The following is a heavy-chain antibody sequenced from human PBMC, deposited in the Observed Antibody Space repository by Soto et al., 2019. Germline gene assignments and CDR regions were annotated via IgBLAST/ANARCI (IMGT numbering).Heavy chain of an antibody. V-gene: IGHV3-48*01. D-gene: IGHD3-3*01. J-gene: IGHJ4*02. Sequence: EVQLVESGGGLVQPGGSLRLSCAASGFTFSSYSMNWVRQAPGKGLEWVSYISSSSSTIYYADSVKGRFTISRDNAKNALYLQMNSLRAEDTAVYYCASELRFVAWQAPAYWGQGTLVTFSS. CDR3: ASELRFVAWQAPAY. CDR1: GFTFSSYS. CDR2: ISSSSSTI.